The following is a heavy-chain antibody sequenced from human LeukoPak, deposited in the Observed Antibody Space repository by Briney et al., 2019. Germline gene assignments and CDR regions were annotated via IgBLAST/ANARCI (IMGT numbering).Heavy chain of an antibody. D-gene: IGHD3-3*01. Sequence: GGSLRLSCAASGFTFSSYGMHWVRQAPGKGLEWVAVISYDGSNKYYADSVKGRFTISRDNSKNTLYLQMNSLRAEDTAVYYCAKGVKNREHYDFWSGYYTGYYFDYWGQGTLVTVSS. CDR3: AKGVKNREHYDFWSGYYTGYYFDY. CDR2: ISYDGSNK. J-gene: IGHJ4*02. V-gene: IGHV3-30*18. CDR1: GFTFSSYG.